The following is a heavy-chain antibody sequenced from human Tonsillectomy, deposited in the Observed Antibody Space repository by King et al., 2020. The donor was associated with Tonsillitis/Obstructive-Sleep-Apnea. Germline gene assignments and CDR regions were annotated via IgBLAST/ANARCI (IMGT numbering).Heavy chain of an antibody. Sequence: VQLVESGGGLVKPGGSLRLSCAASGFTFSNAWMSWVRQAPGKGLEWVGRIKSKTDGGTTDYAAPGKGRLTIARDDSKNTIYLQMNSLKTEDTAVYYCTTTLRFLEWWSDAFDIWGQGTMVTVSS. V-gene: IGHV3-15*01. D-gene: IGHD3-3*01. CDR3: TTTLRFLEWWSDAFDI. J-gene: IGHJ3*02. CDR1: GFTFSNAW. CDR2: IKSKTDGGTT.